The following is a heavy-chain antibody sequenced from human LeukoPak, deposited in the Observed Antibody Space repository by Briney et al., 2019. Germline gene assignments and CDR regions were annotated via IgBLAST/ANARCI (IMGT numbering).Heavy chain of an antibody. Sequence: PSETLSLTCTVSGGPISSYYWSWIGQPPGKGLEWIGYIYYSGSTNYNPSLKSRVTISVDTSNNQFSLKLSSVTAADTAMYYCARLLIYCSSISCHFDYWGQGTLVTVSS. J-gene: IGHJ4*02. CDR2: IYYSGST. D-gene: IGHD2-2*01. V-gene: IGHV4-59*08. CDR3: ARLLIYCSSISCHFDY. CDR1: GGPISSYY.